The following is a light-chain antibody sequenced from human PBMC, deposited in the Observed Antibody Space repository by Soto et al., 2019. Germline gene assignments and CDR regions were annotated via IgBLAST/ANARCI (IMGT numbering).Light chain of an antibody. Sequence: DIQMTLSPSTLSASVGDRVSITCRASQSISAWLAWYQQKPGKAPRLLIYKASTLEIGVPSRFSGSGSGTEFTLTVSSLQPDDVATYYCQQYNDYSWTFGQGTKVDIK. V-gene: IGKV1-5*03. CDR1: QSISAW. CDR2: KAS. J-gene: IGKJ1*01. CDR3: QQYNDYSWT.